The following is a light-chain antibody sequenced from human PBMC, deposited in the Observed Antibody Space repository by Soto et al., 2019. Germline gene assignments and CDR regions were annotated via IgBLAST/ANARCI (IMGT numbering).Light chain of an antibody. CDR2: EVS. J-gene: IGLJ1*01. CDR3: NSYAGSNIYV. V-gene: IGLV2-8*01. Sequence: QSALTQPPSASGSPGQSVTISCTGTSSDVGGYNFVSWYQHHPGKAPKLIIYEVSKRPSGVPNRFSGSKSGNTASLTVSGLQAEEEADYYCNSYAGSNIYVFGSGTKLTVL. CDR1: SSDVGGYNF.